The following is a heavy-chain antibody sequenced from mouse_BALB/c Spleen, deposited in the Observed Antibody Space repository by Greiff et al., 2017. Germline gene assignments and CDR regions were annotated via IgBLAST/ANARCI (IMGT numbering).Heavy chain of an antibody. J-gene: IGHJ3*01. CDR3: ARRDGGTWFAY. CDR2: INPSTGYT. V-gene: IGHV1-7*01. Sequence: VQLQQSGAELAKPGASVKMSCKASGYTFTSYWMHWVKQRPGQGLEWIGYINPSTGYTEYNQKFKDKATLTADKSSSTAYMQLSSLTSEDSAVYYCARRDGGTWFAYWGQGTLVTVSA. CDR1: GYTFTSYW. D-gene: IGHD2-3*01.